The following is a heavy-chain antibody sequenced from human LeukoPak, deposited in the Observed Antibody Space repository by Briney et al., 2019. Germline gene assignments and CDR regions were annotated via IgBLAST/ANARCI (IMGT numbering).Heavy chain of an antibody. D-gene: IGHD2-2*01. CDR2: INADEDRA. CDR1: GFTFSDYW. V-gene: IGHV3-74*01. J-gene: IGHJ6*02. CDR3: ARDPRVVVPAATPRRSYYYYGMDV. Sequence: GGSLRLSCAASGFTFSDYWMHWVRQAPGKGLVWVSHINADEDRAAYADSVKGRFTISRDNSKNTLYLQMNSLRAEDTAVYYCARDPRVVVPAATPRRSYYYYGMDVWGQGTTVTVSS.